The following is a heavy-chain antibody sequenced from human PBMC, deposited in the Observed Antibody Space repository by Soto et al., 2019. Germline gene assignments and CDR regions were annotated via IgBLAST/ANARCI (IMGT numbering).Heavy chain of an antibody. CDR3: ARTGIFGVVIAYYYYGMDV. CDR1: GFTFSDYY. J-gene: IGHJ6*02. V-gene: IGHV3-11*01. Sequence: GGSLRLSCAASGFTFSDYYMSWIRQAPGKGLEWVSYISSSGSTIYYADSVKGRFTISRGNAKNSLYLQMNGLRAEDTAVYYCARTGIFGVVIAYYYYGMDVWGQGTTVTVSS. CDR2: ISSSGSTI. D-gene: IGHD3-3*01.